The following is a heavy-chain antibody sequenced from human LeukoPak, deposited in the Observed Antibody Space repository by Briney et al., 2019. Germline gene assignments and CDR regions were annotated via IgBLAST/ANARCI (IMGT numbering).Heavy chain of an antibody. J-gene: IGHJ6*03. CDR1: GFTFSSYA. CDR2: ISGSGGST. V-gene: IGHV3-23*01. CDR3: AKCPPRVLERYYYMDV. D-gene: IGHD1-1*01. Sequence: GGSLRLSCAASGFTFSSYAMSWVRQAPGKGLEWVSAISGSGGSTYYADSVKGRFTISRDSSKNTLYLQMNSLRAEDTAVYYCAKCPPRVLERYYYMDVWGKGTTVTVSS.